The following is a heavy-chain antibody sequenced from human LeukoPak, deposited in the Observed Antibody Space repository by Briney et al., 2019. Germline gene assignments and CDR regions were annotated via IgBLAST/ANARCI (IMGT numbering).Heavy chain of an antibody. D-gene: IGHD6-13*01. CDR3: ARVPGYSSSWHFDF. V-gene: IGHV1-2*02. CDR1: GYTFTGYY. CDR2: INPSSGGT. Sequence: ASVKVSCKASGYTFTGYYMHWVRQAPGQGLEWMGWINPSSGGTNYAQKFQGRVTMTRDTSISTAYMELSRLRSDDTAVYYCARVPGYSSSWHFDFWGQGTLVTVSS. J-gene: IGHJ4*02.